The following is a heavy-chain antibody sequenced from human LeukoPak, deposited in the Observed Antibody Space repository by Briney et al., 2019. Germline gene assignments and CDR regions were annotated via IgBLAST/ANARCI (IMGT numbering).Heavy chain of an antibody. CDR3: ARGEKVLDYFDY. J-gene: IGHJ4*02. V-gene: IGHV4-34*01. Sequence: GSLRLSCAASGLTFSSYSMNWVRQAPGKGLVWFGKISDSGNSYYSPSLRSRVTISIDTSKNQFSLKLSSVTATDTAVYYCARGEKVLDYFDYWGQGTLVTVSS. CDR2: ISDSGNS. CDR1: GLTFSSYS.